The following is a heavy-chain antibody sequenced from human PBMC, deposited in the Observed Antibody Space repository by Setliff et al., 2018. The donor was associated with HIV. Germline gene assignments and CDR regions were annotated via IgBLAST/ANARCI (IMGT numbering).Heavy chain of an antibody. J-gene: IGHJ4*02. CDR2: IYHSGST. Sequence: LSLTCAVSGGSISSSNWWSWVRQPPGKGLEWIGEIYHSGSTNYNPSLKSRVSSSTDTSKNQFSLKLTSVTAADTAVYYCAIRDTSRYFDDYWGQGTLVTVSS. CDR3: AIRDTSRYFDDY. V-gene: IGHV4-4*02. CDR1: GGSISSSNW. D-gene: IGHD3-22*01.